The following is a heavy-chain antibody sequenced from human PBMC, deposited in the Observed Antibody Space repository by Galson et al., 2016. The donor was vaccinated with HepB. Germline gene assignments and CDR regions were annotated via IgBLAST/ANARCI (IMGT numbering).Heavy chain of an antibody. CDR2: ISRSGDST. CDR3: VQGSTAPAV. CDR1: GFTFRNYG. J-gene: IGHJ6*04. V-gene: IGHV3-23*01. D-gene: IGHD2-2*01. Sequence: SLRLSCAASGFTFRNYGMTWVRQAPGKGLEVVSSISRSGDSTDYADSVKGRFTISRDNSKNTLSLQMKSLTADDTAIYYCVQGSTAPAVWGKGTTVTVSS.